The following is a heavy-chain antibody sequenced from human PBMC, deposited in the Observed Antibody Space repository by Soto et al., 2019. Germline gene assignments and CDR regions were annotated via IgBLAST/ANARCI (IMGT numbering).Heavy chain of an antibody. CDR3: ARDKITGLFDY. J-gene: IGHJ4*02. V-gene: IGHV4-34*01. CDR1: GGSFSGYY. Sequence: QVQLQQWGAGLLKPSETLSLTCAVYGGSFSGYYWTWIRQPPGTGLEWIGEINHSGSTNYNPSLKSRGTISVDTSKNQVSLKLTSVTAADTAVYYCARDKITGLFDYWGQGTLVTVSS. CDR2: INHSGST. D-gene: IGHD2-8*02.